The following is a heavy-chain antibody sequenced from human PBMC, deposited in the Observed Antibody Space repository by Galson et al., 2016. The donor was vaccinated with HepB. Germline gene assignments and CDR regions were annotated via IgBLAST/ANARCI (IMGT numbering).Heavy chain of an antibody. V-gene: IGHV3-30*03. J-gene: IGHJ4*02. CDR2: VSSGGTTQ. CDR3: AREGGTSGTYRYSFDY. CDR1: GFSFSNYG. Sequence: SLRLSCAASGFSFSNYGMHWVRQAPGKGLEWVAVVSSGGTTQYYADSVKGRFTIPRDNSKSTLYLQMDSLRIDTTAVYYCAREGGTSGTYRYSFDYWGQGTLVTVSS. D-gene: IGHD1-26*01.